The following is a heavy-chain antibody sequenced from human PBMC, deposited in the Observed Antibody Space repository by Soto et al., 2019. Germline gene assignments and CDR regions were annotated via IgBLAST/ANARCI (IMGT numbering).Heavy chain of an antibody. CDR3: AKDHIVAAAPDY. CDR2: ISYDGSNR. D-gene: IGHD2-2*01. V-gene: IGHV3-30*18. J-gene: IGHJ4*02. Sequence: QVQLVESGGGVVQPGRSLRLSCAASGFTFDTYGMHWVRQAPGKGLEWVAVISYDGSNRYYVDSVKGRFTISRDNSKSTLYLQMNSLRSEDTAVYYCAKDHIVAAAPDYWGQGTLVTVSS. CDR1: GFTFDTYG.